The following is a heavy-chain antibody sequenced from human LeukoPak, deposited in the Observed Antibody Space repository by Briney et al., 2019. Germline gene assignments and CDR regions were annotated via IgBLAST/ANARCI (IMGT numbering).Heavy chain of an antibody. V-gene: IGHV3-33*03. D-gene: IGHD1-26*01. Sequence: PGGSLRLSCAASGFTFSSYGMHWVRQAPGKGLEWVSIIWYDGSYKYYADSVKGRFTISRDNSKNTLYLQMNSLRVEDTAMYYCARQSGSYLDYWGQGTLVTVSS. J-gene: IGHJ4*02. CDR2: IWYDGSYK. CDR3: ARQSGSYLDY. CDR1: GFTFSSYG.